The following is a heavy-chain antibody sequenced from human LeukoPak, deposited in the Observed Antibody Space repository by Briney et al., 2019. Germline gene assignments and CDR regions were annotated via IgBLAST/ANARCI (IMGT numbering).Heavy chain of an antibody. J-gene: IGHJ6*03. CDR3: ARDGIDRSSGISYYYYMAV. CDR1: GFTFSTYG. Sequence: GGSLRLSCAASGFTFSTYGMHWVRQAPGKGLEWVAVISYDGSNKYYADSVKGRFTISRDNSKNTLYLQMNSLRAEDTAVYYCARDGIDRSSGISYYYYMAVWGKGTTVTISS. CDR2: ISYDGSNK. D-gene: IGHD3-22*01. V-gene: IGHV3-30*03.